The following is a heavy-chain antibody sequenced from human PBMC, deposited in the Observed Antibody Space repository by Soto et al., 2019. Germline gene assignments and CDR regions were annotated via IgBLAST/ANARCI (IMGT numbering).Heavy chain of an antibody. D-gene: IGHD2-2*01. V-gene: IGHV3-30-3*01. CDR3: ARGPSSLTSFDY. CDR2: ISYDGSNK. Sequence: LRLSCAASGFTFSSYAMHWVRQAPGKGLEWVAVISYDGSNKYYADSVKGRFTISRDNSKNTLYLQMNSLRAEDTAVYYCARGPSSLTSFDYWGQGTLVTVSS. J-gene: IGHJ4*02. CDR1: GFTFSSYA.